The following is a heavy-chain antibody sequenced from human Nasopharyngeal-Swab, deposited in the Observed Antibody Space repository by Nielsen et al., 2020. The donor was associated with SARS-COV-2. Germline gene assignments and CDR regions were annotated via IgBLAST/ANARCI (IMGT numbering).Heavy chain of an antibody. Sequence: GALKISCAASGFTSSSYSMNCVRQAPGKGLEWVSSISSSSSYIYYADSVKGRFTISRDNAKNSLYLQMNSLRAEDTAVYYCARTNDYYDSSGYPYWGQGTLVTVSS. D-gene: IGHD3-22*01. J-gene: IGHJ4*02. CDR2: ISSSSSYI. CDR3: ARTNDYYDSSGYPY. CDR1: GFTSSSYS. V-gene: IGHV3-21*01.